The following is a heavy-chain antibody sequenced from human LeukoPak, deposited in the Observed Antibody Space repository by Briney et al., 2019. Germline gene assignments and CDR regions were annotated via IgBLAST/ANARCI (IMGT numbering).Heavy chain of an antibody. V-gene: IGHV3-33*06. CDR3: AKLIGADAFDL. CDR2: IWYDGSNK. CDR1: GFRFSTYG. D-gene: IGHD7-27*01. Sequence: AGGSLRLSCAASGFRFSTYGMHWVRQAPGKGLEWVAVIWYDGSNKNYADSVKGRFTISRDNSKNTVYLQMSSLRVEDTAVYYCAKLIGADAFDLWGQGTIVTVSS. J-gene: IGHJ3*01.